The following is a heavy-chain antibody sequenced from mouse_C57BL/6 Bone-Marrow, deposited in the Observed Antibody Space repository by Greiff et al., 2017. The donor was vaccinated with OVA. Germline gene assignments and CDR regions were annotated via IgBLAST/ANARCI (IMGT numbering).Heavy chain of an antibody. CDR2: IRLKSDNYAT. CDR1: GFTFSNYW. D-gene: IGHD1-1*02. V-gene: IGHV6-3*01. CDR3: TEYYPGAY. J-gene: IGHJ3*01. Sequence: EVQLQQSGGGLVQPGGSMKLSCVASGFTFSNYWMNWVRQSPEKGLEWVAQIRLKSDNYATHYAESVKGRFTISRDDSKSSVYLQMNNLRAEDTGIYYCTEYYPGAYWGQGTLVTVSA.